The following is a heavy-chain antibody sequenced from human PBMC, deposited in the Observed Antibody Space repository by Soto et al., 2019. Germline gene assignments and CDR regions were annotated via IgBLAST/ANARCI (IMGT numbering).Heavy chain of an antibody. CDR3: ARGGAWTPEGLGY. Sequence: PGGSMRVSCAASGFTFSSFAMHRVRQAPGKGLEWLAVISSDVVNYYYAESVKGRFTISRDNSKNTLYLQMNSLRNEDTAVYYCARGGAWTPEGLGYWGQGTLVTVSS. J-gene: IGHJ4*02. D-gene: IGHD2-15*01. CDR1: GFTFSSFA. V-gene: IGHV3-30-3*01. CDR2: ISSDVVNY.